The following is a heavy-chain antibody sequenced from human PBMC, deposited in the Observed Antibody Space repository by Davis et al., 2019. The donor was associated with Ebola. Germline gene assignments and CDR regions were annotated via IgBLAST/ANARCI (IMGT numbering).Heavy chain of an antibody. CDR2: IYYSGST. Sequence: PSETLSLTCTVSGGSTSRGGFYWIWVRQVPGKGLEWIGYIYYSGSTYYKPSPTSRVTISLDTSTNQFSLNLYSVTAADTAVYYCARDLRYDSSGYDYYFYMDVWGKGTTVTVSS. CDR3: ARDLRYDSSGYDYYFYMDV. D-gene: IGHD3-22*01. V-gene: IGHV4-31*03. CDR1: GGSTSRGGFY. J-gene: IGHJ6*03.